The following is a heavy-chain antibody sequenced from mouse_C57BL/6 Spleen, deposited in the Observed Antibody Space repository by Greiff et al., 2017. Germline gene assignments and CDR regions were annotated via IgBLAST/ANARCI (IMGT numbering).Heavy chain of an antibody. D-gene: IGHD4-1*01. CDR1: GYTFTSYT. Sequence: VKLMVSGAELARPGASVKMSCKASGYTFTSYTMHWVQQRPGQGLAWIGYSNPSSGYTKSNQKFKDKATLTAVKSFSTAYMQLSCPTAEDSAFYYCANWDRFAYWGRGTLVTVSA. J-gene: IGHJ3*01. CDR3: ANWDRFAY. CDR2: SNPSSGYT. V-gene: IGHV1-4*01.